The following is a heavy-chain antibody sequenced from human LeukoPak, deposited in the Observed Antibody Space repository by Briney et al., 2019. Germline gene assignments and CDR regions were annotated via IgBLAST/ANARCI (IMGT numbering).Heavy chain of an antibody. CDR2: IWYDGSNK. D-gene: IGHD3-10*01. J-gene: IGHJ4*02. V-gene: IGHV3-33*06. Sequence: GGSLRHSCAASGFTFSSYGMHWVRQAPGKGLEWVAVIWYDGSNKYYADSVKGRFTISRDNSKNTLYLQMNSLRAEDTAVYYCAKDSAFYASGSRFDYWGQGTLVTVSS. CDR1: GFTFSSYG. CDR3: AKDSAFYASGSRFDY.